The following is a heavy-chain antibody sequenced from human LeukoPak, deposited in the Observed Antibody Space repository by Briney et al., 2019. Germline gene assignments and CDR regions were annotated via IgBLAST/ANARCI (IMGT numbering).Heavy chain of an antibody. CDR1: VYTLTPSS. J-gene: IGHJ6*02. CDR2: FDPEDGET. V-gene: IGHV1-24*01. Sequence: ASVKVSCTVSVYTLTPSSMHWVRQAPGKGLEWMGGFDPEDGETIYAQKFQGRVTMTEDTSTDTAYMELSSLRSEDTAVYYCATVSPTLRGGSGWDYVDYYGMDVWGQGTTVTVSS. D-gene: IGHD6-19*01. CDR3: ATVSPTLRGGSGWDYVDYYGMDV.